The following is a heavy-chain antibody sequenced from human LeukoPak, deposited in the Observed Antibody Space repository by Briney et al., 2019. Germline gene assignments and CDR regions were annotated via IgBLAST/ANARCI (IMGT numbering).Heavy chain of an antibody. CDR1: GYSFTSYW. J-gene: IGHJ3*02. CDR2: IYPGDSDT. V-gene: IGHV5-51*01. Sequence: GESLKISCKGSGYSFTSYWIGWVRQMPGKGLEWTGIIYPGDSDTRYSPSLQGQVSISADKSISTAYLQWSRLKASDTAMYYCARLGLFGVVHDAFDIWGQGTTVTVSS. D-gene: IGHD3-3*01. CDR3: ARLGLFGVVHDAFDI.